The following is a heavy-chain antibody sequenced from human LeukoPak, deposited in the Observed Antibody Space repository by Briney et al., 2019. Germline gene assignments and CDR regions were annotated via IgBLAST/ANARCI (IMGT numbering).Heavy chain of an antibody. Sequence: NPSETLSLACAVYGGSFSGYYWSWIRQPPGKGLEWIGEINHSGSTNYNPSLKSRVTISVDTSKNQFSLKLSSVTAADTAVYYCSRGGNPGISVDYWGQGTLVTVSS. J-gene: IGHJ4*02. D-gene: IGHD4-23*01. CDR3: SRGGNPGISVDY. CDR2: INHSGST. CDR1: GGSFSGYY. V-gene: IGHV4-34*01.